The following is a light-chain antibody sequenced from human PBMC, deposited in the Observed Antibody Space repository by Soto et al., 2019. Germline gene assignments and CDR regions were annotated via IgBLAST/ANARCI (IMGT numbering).Light chain of an antibody. V-gene: IGKV3-20*01. CDR3: QQYGTLPWT. CDR2: GAS. CDR1: QSVSNRY. Sequence: EIVLTQSPDTLSLSPGERATLSCRASQSVSNRYLAWYQQKHGQAPRLLIYGASSRATGIPDRFSGSGSGTEFTLTISRLEPEDFAVYCCQQYGTLPWTFGQGTKVEIK. J-gene: IGKJ1*01.